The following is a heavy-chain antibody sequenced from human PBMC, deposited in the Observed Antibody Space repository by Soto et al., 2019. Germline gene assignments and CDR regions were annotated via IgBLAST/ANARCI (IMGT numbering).Heavy chain of an antibody. D-gene: IGHD3-22*01. CDR2: ISGRGGST. CDR3: AKDPFYYYDSSGYYPYYFDY. V-gene: IGHV3-23*01. Sequence: GGSLRLSCAASGFTFSSYAMSWVRQAPGKGLEWVSAISGRGGSTYYADSVKGRFTISRDNSKNTLYLQMNSLRAEDTAVYYCAKDPFYYYDSSGYYPYYFDYWGQGTLVTVSS. CDR1: GFTFSSYA. J-gene: IGHJ4*02.